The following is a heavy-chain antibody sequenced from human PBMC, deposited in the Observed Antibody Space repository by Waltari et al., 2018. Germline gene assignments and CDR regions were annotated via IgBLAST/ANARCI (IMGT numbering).Heavy chain of an antibody. J-gene: IGHJ5*02. CDR3: ARGWYPNWFDP. CDR2: ISSSSSYR. V-gene: IGHV3-21*01. D-gene: IGHD2-15*01. CDR1: GFTFSSYS. Sequence: EVQLVESGGGLVKPGGSLRLSCAASGFTFSSYSMNWVRQAPGKGLEWVSSISSSSSYRYYADSVKGRFTISRDNAKNSLYLQMNSLRAEDTAVYYCARGWYPNWFDPWGQGTLVTVSS.